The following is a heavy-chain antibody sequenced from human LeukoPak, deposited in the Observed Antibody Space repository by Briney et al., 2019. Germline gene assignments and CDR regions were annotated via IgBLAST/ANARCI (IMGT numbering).Heavy chain of an antibody. V-gene: IGHV3-7*01. Sequence: GGSLRLSCAASGFTFSSYCMSWIRQAPGKGLEWVANIKQDGSEKYYVDSVKGRFTISRDNAKNSLYLQMNSLRAEDTAVYYCARNIFYWRNWFDPWGQGTLVTVSS. J-gene: IGHJ5*02. CDR1: GFTFSSYC. CDR2: IKQDGSEK. D-gene: IGHD3-9*01. CDR3: ARNIFYWRNWFDP.